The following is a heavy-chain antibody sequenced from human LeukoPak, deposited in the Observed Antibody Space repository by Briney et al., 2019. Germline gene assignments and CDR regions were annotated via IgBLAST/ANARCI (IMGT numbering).Heavy chain of an antibody. V-gene: IGHV3-9*01. J-gene: IGHJ4*02. D-gene: IGHD3-10*01. CDR2: ISWNSGSI. CDR3: ARDSSMLRGPLVIYYFDF. CDR1: GFTFDDYA. Sequence: PGGSLRLSCAASGFTFDDYAMHWVRQPPGKGLEWVSGISWNSGSIGYADSVKGRFTISRDNSKNTLYLQMNSLRVEDTAVYYCARDSSMLRGPLVIYYFDFWGQGTLVTVSS.